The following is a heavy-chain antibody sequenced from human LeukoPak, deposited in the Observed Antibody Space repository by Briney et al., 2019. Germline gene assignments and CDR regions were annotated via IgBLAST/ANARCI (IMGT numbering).Heavy chain of an antibody. CDR3: ARGFFASGWAS. J-gene: IGHJ5*02. V-gene: IGHV6-1*01. D-gene: IGHD6-19*01. CDR2: TYYTSRWNN. CDR1: GDSVTNKNAA. Sequence: SQTLSLTCAISGDSVTNKNAAWNWIRQSPSRGLEWLGRTYYTSRWNNEYAESVKSRITISPDASKNQFSLQINSVTPEDTAVYYCARGFFASGWASWGQGTLVTVSS.